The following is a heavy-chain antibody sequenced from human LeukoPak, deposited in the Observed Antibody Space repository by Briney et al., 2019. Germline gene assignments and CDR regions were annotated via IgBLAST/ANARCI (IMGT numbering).Heavy chain of an antibody. V-gene: IGHV3-66*04. D-gene: IGHD3-22*01. CDR2: IYSGGST. CDR1: GFTFSSYE. J-gene: IGHJ3*02. CDR3: ASHEYYYDSSGYAFDI. Sequence: GGSLRLSCAASGFTFSSYEMNWVRQAPGKGLEWASVIYSGGSTYYADSVKGRFTISRDNSKNTLYLQMNSLRAEDTAVYYCASHEYYYDSSGYAFDIWGQGTMVTVSS.